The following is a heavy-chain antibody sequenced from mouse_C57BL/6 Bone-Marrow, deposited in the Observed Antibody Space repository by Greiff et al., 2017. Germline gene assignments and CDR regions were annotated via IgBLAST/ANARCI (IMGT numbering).Heavy chain of an antibody. V-gene: IGHV5-4*01. CDR1: GFTFSSYA. Sequence: EVHLVESGGGLVKPGGSLKLSCAASGFTFSSYAMSWVRQTPEKRLEWVATISDGGSYTYYPDNVKGRFTISRDNAKNNLYLQMSHLKSEDTAMYYCARDGNYLAWFAYWGQGTLVTVSA. CDR3: ARDGNYLAWFAY. J-gene: IGHJ3*01. D-gene: IGHD2-1*01. CDR2: ISDGGSYT.